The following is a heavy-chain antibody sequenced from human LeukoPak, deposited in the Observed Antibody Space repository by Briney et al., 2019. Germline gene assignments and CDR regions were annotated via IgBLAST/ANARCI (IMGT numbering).Heavy chain of an antibody. D-gene: IGHD5-18*01. CDR3: ARLNVGTAMVIDY. Sequence: PSETLSLTCAVYGGSFSGYYWSWIRQPPGKGLEWIGEINHSGSTNYNPSLKSRVTISVDTSKNQFSLKLSSVTAADTAVYYCARLNVGTAMVIDYWGQGTLVTVSS. CDR2: INHSGST. J-gene: IGHJ4*02. V-gene: IGHV4-34*01. CDR1: GGSFSGYY.